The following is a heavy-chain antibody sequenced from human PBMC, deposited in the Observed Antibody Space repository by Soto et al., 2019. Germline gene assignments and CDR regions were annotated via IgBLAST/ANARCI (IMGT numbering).Heavy chain of an antibody. CDR3: ARMTDQLLLPYYFDY. CDR1: GYTFTSYG. D-gene: IGHD2-2*01. CDR2: ISTYNGNT. V-gene: IGHV1-18*01. Sequence: QVQLVQSGAEVKKPGASVKVSCKASGYTFTSYGISWVRQAPGQGLEWMGWISTYNGNTNYAQKLQGRVTMTTDTSTSTAYMELRSLRSDDTAVYYCARMTDQLLLPYYFDYWGQGTLVTVSS. J-gene: IGHJ4*02.